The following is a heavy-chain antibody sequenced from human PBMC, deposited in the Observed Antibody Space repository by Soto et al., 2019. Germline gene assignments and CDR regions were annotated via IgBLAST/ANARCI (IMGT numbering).Heavy chain of an antibody. CDR3: ARWSYLDY. J-gene: IGHJ4*02. CDR2: ISGSDGKT. V-gene: IGHV3-23*01. CDR1: GFSFGSYA. D-gene: IGHD3-3*01. Sequence: RLSCAASGFSFGSYALSWVRQAPGKGLEWVSTISGSDGKTFYADSVKGRFSISRETSQSTLYLQMNSLRADDTAMYYCARWSYLDYWGQGTRVPVSS.